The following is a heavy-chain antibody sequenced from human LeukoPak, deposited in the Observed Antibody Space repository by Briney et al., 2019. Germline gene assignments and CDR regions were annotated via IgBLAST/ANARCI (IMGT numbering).Heavy chain of an antibody. CDR1: GFTFSTYA. CDR3: AKKNSGLNPFDH. J-gene: IGHJ4*02. V-gene: IGHV3-23*01. CDR2: ISPSGGDT. Sequence: GGSLRLSYAASGFTFSTYAMSWVRQAPGKGLEWVSGISPSGGDTPYADSVKGRFTISRDNSKNTLYLQMNSLRAEDTAVYYCAKKNSGLNPFDHWGQGTLVTVSS. D-gene: IGHD4-23*01.